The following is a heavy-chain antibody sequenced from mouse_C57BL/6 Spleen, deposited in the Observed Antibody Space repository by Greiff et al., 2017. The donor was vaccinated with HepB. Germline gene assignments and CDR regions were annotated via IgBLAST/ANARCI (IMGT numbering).Heavy chain of an antibody. CDR1: GFTFSDYY. CDR3: ARIYYGNYEAMDY. J-gene: IGHJ4*01. V-gene: IGHV5-12*01. D-gene: IGHD2-1*01. CDR2: ISNGGGST. Sequence: DVQLVESGGGLVQPGGSLKLSCAASGFTFSDYYMYWVRQTPEKRLEWVAYISNGGGSTYYPDTVKGRFTISRDNAKNTLYLQMSRLKSEDTAMYYCARIYYGNYEAMDYWGQGTSVTVSS.